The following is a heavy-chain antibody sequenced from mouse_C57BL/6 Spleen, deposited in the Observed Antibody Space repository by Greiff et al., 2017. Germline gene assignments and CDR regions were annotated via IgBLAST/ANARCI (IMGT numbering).Heavy chain of an antibody. Sequence: EVQLVESGAELVKPGASVKLSCPASGFNTKDYYMHWVKQRTEQGLEWIGRIDPEDGETKSAPKFQGKATITADTSSNTAYLQLSSLTSEDTAVYYCARSRYYGSIVDYWGQGTTLTVSS. CDR3: ARSRYYGSIVDY. J-gene: IGHJ2*01. D-gene: IGHD1-1*01. CDR2: IDPEDGET. V-gene: IGHV14-2*01. CDR1: GFNTKDYY.